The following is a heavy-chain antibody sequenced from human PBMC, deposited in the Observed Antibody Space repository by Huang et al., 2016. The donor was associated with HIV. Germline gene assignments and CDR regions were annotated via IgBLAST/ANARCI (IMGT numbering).Heavy chain of an antibody. J-gene: IGHJ4*02. CDR2: INPVGNT. CDR3: ARVEYAYGSRRLLY. D-gene: IGHD2-8*01. Sequence: QVQLQQWGAGLLKPSETLSLTCAVYGGSSSGFYWTWIRQPPGKGLEGLGEINPVGNTNDNPSLKSRVTISEDTSKSQFSLKLISVTAADTSVYYCARVEYAYGSRRLLYWGQGTLVTVST. V-gene: IGHV4-34*01. CDR1: GGSSSGFY.